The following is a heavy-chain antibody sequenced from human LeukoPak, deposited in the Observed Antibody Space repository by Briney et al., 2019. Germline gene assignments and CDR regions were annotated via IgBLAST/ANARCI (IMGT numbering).Heavy chain of an antibody. Sequence: GGSLRLSCAASGFTFSSYEMNWVRQAPGKGLEWVSYISSSGSTIYYADSVKGRFTISRDNAKNSLYPQMNSLRAEDTAVYYCARKGRSFYFDYWGQGTLVTVSS. D-gene: IGHD2-15*01. CDR1: GFTFSSYE. V-gene: IGHV3-48*03. CDR2: ISSSGSTI. J-gene: IGHJ4*02. CDR3: ARKGRSFYFDY.